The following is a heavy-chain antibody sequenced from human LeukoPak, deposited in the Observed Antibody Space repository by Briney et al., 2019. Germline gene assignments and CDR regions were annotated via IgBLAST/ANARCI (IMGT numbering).Heavy chain of an antibody. CDR1: GFTFSSYW. CDR2: ISGSGGST. J-gene: IGHJ3*02. CDR3: AKEGGSWYGLRGGDDAFDI. D-gene: IGHD6-13*01. Sequence: GGSLRLSCAASGFTFSSYWMSWVRQAPGKGLEWVSAISGSGGSTYYADSVKGRFTIFRDNSKNTLYLQMNSLIDEDTAIYYCAKEGGSWYGLRGGDDAFDIWGQGTMVTVSS. V-gene: IGHV3-23*01.